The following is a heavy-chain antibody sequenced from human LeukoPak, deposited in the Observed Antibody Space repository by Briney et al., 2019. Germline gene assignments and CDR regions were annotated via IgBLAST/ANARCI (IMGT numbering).Heavy chain of an antibody. J-gene: IGHJ4*02. D-gene: IGHD2-8*02. Sequence: GASVKVSCKASGYTFTSYHMHWVRQAPGQGLEWMGIINPRVDDKKYAQKFRGRVTITRDTSTSTVYMELSSLGSEDTAVYYCAREESGGYFDYWGQGTLVTVSS. CDR3: AREESGGYFDY. CDR2: INPRVDDK. V-gene: IGHV1-46*01. CDR1: GYTFTSYH.